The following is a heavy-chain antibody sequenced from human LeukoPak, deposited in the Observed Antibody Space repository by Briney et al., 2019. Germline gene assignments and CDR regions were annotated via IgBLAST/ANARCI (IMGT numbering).Heavy chain of an antibody. D-gene: IGHD5-18*01. CDR3: ARRYRGAFDI. V-gene: IGHV4-34*01. CDR1: VGSFSGYY. CDR2: INHSGST. J-gene: IGHJ3*02. Sequence: SETLSLTCAVYVGSFSGYYWSWIRQPPGKGLEWIGEINHSGSTNYNPSLKSRVTISVDTSKNQFSLKLSSVTAADTAVYYCARRYRGAFDIWGQGTMVTVSS.